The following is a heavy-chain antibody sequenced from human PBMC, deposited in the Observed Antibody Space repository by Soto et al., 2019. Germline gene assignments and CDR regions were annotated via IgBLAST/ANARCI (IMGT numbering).Heavy chain of an antibody. V-gene: IGHV1-69*02. J-gene: IGHJ4*02. D-gene: IGHD4-17*01. CDR3: ARASRTTVTTTDY. CDR1: GGTFSSYT. Sequence: SAKPSSKASGGTFSSYTISWVRQAPGQGLEWMGRIIPILGIANYAQKFQGRVTITADKSTSTAYMELSSLRSEDTAVYYCARASRTTVTTTDYWGQGTLVTVSS. CDR2: IIPILGIA.